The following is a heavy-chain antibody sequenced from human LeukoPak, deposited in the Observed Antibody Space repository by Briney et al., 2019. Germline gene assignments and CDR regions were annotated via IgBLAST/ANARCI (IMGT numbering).Heavy chain of an antibody. CDR3: ALERSFGGVIAAAGNPLDY. CDR2: ISGSNGNT. D-gene: IGHD6-13*01. Sequence: GASVKVSCTASGYTFTSYGISWVRQAPGQGLEWMGWISGSNGNTNYAQKFQGRVSMTADTSTSTAYMELRSLRSDDTAVYYCALERSFGGVIAAAGNPLDYWGQGTLVTVSS. V-gene: IGHV1-18*01. J-gene: IGHJ4*02. CDR1: GYTFTSYG.